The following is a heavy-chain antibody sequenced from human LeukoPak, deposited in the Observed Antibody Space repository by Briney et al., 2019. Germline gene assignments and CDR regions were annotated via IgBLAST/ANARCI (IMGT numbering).Heavy chain of an antibody. CDR2: IYHSGSA. J-gene: IGHJ4*02. CDR3: ATGPQYDY. Sequence: PSETLSLTCTVSGSIVNYYLSWIRQTPGKGPEWLGYIYHSGSAKYNSSLKRRVTMSVDTSSNQFSLNLKSVTAADTAVYYCATGPQYDYWGPGMLVTVSS. CDR1: GSIVNYY. V-gene: IGHV4-59*01.